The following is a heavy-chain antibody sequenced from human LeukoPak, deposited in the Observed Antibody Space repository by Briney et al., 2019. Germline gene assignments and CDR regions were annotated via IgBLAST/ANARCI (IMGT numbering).Heavy chain of an antibody. V-gene: IGHV3-23*01. CDR1: GFTFSSYA. D-gene: IGHD3-22*01. CDR2: ISGSGGST. CDR3: AKMPNYSYDSSGYWFDY. Sequence: GGSLRLSCAASGFTFSSYAMSWVRQAPGKGLEWVSAISGSGGSTYYADSVKGRFTISRDNSKNTLYLQMNSLRAEDTAVYYCAKMPNYSYDSSGYWFDYWGQGTLVTVSS. J-gene: IGHJ4*02.